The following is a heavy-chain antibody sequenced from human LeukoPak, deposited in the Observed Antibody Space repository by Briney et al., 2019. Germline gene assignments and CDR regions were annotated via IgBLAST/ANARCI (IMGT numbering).Heavy chain of an antibody. Sequence: GGSLRLSCAASGFTFDDYAMHWVRQAPGKGLEWVSGISWNSGSIGYADSVKGRFTISRDNSKNTLYLQMNSLRAEDTAVYYCAGSWYAWGQGTLVTVSS. CDR3: AGSWYA. J-gene: IGHJ5*02. CDR2: ISWNSGSI. V-gene: IGHV3-9*01. D-gene: IGHD6-13*01. CDR1: GFTFDDYA.